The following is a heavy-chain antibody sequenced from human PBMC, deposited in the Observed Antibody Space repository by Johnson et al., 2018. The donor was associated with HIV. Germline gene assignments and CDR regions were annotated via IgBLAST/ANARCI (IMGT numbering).Heavy chain of an antibody. CDR2: ISFDGSNK. CDR1: EFTFSSYA. CDR3: AGDWDSVHAFDI. D-gene: IGHD1-26*01. J-gene: IGHJ3*02. V-gene: IGHV3-30-3*01. Sequence: QEQLVESGGGVVQPGRSLRLSCAASEFTFSSYAIHWVRQAPGKGLEWVAVISFDGSNKYYADSVKGRFTISRDNSKNTVFLQMNSRRTDYTAVYYCAGDWDSVHAFDIWGQGTIVTVSS.